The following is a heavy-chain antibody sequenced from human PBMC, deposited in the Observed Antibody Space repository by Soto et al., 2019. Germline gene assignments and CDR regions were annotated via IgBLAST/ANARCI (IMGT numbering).Heavy chain of an antibody. J-gene: IGHJ6*02. V-gene: IGHV1-69*13. CDR2: IIPIFGTA. CDR1: GGTFGSYA. CDR3: ARSLGGSGWTGYYYYYGMDV. Sequence: GASVKVSCKASGGTFGSYAISWVRQAPGQGLEWMGGIIPIFGTANYAQKFQGRVTITADESTSTAYMELSSLRSEDTAVYYCARSLGGSGWTGYYYYYGMDVWGQGTTVTVSS. D-gene: IGHD6-19*01.